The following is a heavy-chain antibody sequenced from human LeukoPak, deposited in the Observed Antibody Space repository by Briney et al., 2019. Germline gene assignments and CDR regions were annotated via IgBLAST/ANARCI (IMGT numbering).Heavy chain of an antibody. CDR3: ARGPYSPAYFDY. Sequence: GGSLSLSCAAPGFTFSEYYMSWIRQAPGEGRGWVSYISSSGSTIYYVDSVKGRFTISRDNAKHSLYLQKNSLRAEDTAVYYCARGPYSPAYFDYWGQGTLVTVSS. J-gene: IGHJ4*02. CDR1: GFTFSEYY. V-gene: IGHV3-11*04. D-gene: IGHD2-21*01. CDR2: ISSSGSTI.